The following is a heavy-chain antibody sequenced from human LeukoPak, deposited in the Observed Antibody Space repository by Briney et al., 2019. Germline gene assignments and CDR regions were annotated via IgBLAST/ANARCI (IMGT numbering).Heavy chain of an antibody. CDR1: GFTFNTYA. V-gene: IGHV3-23*01. J-gene: IGHJ5*02. CDR3: AKDSLGYWFDP. Sequence: ASLRLSCAASGFTFNTYAMSWVRQAPGKGLEWGSSISFTETTTYYADSGKGRFTISRDNSKNTLYLQMNSLRAEDTAVYYCAKDSLGYWFDPWGQGTLVTVSS. CDR2: ISFTETTT.